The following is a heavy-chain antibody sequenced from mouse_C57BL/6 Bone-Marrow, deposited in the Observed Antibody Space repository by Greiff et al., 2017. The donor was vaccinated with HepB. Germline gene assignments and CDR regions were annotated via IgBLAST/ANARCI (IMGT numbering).Heavy chain of an antibody. CDR1: GYSITSGYY. Sequence: EVQLQESGPGLVKPSQSLSLTCSVTGYSITSGYYWNWIRQFPGNKLEWMGYISYDGSNNYNPSLKNRISITRDTSKNQFFLKLNSVTTEDTATYYCARGGYGYFDVWGTGTTVTVSS. CDR2: ISYDGSN. CDR3: ARGGYGYFDV. V-gene: IGHV3-6*01. J-gene: IGHJ1*03.